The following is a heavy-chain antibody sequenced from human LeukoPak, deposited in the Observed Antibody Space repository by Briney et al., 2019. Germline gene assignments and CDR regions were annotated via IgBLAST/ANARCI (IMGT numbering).Heavy chain of an antibody. CDR2: ISGSGGST. Sequence: GGSLRLSCAASGVTFSVYGMSWVRQAPGKGLEWVSSISGSGGSTYSADSVKGRFTISRDSSKNTLYLQMNSLRAEDTAVYYCARDLAWGAFDYWGPGILVAVSS. CDR1: GVTFSVYG. J-gene: IGHJ4*02. D-gene: IGHD7-27*01. V-gene: IGHV3-23*01. CDR3: ARDLAWGAFDY.